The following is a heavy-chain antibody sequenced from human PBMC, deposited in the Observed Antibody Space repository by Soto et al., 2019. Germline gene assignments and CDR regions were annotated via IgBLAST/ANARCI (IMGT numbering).Heavy chain of an antibody. CDR2: IYQSGST. Sequence: PSETLSLTCAVSGYSIRSGDYWGWIRQPPGKGLELIGYIYQSGSTYYSPSLKSRVTISLDTSKKQFSLRLSSVTAADTAVYSCAKYDSSGWFDPWGQGTLVTVSS. V-gene: IGHV4-38-2*01. CDR1: GYSIRSGDY. CDR3: AKYDSSGWFDP. D-gene: IGHD3-22*01. J-gene: IGHJ5*02.